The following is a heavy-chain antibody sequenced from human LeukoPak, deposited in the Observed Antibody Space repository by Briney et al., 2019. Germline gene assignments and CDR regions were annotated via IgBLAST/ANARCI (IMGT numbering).Heavy chain of an antibody. CDR1: EFSFGSYG. D-gene: IGHD2-15*01. J-gene: IGHJ4*02. CDR3: AKPQGGGPPRPLDY. V-gene: IGHV3-30*02. Sequence: GGSLRLSCAASEFSFGSYGMYWVRQAPGKGLEWVAYLPFTGTNKYYADSVKGRFTISRDNSKNTLYLQMNSLRSDDTAVYYCAKPQGGGPPRPLDYWGQGTLVTVSS. CDR2: LPFTGTNK.